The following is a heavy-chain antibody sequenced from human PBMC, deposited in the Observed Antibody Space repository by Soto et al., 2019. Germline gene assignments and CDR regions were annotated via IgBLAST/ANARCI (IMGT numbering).Heavy chain of an antibody. CDR1: GGSISSGDYY. CDR3: ARDKPYNWNDEYFDY. D-gene: IGHD1-20*01. Sequence: SETLSLTCTVSGGSISSGDYYWSWIRQPPGKGLEWIGYIYYSGSTYYNPSLKSRVTISVDTSKNQFSLKLSSVTAADTAVYYCARDKPYNWNDEYFDYWGQGTLVTVSS. V-gene: IGHV4-30-4*01. J-gene: IGHJ4*02. CDR2: IYYSGST.